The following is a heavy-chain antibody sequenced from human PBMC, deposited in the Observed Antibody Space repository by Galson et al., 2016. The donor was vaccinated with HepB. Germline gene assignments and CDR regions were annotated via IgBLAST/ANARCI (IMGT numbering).Heavy chain of an antibody. V-gene: IGHV3-53*01. CDR1: GFTVSGNY. D-gene: IGHD3-10*01. J-gene: IGHJ4*02. CDR3: ARVESYSFDY. Sequence: SLRLSCAASGFTVSGNYMSWVRQAPGKGLEWVSIIYSGGTTYYADSVKGRFTISRDNSDNTLYLQMNSLRAEDTAVYYCARVESYSFDYWGQGTLVTVSS. CDR2: IYSGGTT.